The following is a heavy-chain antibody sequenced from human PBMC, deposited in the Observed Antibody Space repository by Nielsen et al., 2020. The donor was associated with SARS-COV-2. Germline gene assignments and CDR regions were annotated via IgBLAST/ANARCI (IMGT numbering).Heavy chain of an antibody. CDR1: GFTFSSYA. D-gene: IGHD2-15*01. V-gene: IGHV3-30-3*01. J-gene: IGHJ2*01. CDR3: ARTVVAGHWYFDL. CDR2: ISHDGSNK. Sequence: GGSLRLSCAASGFTFSSYAMHWVRQAPGKGLEWVAVISHDGSNKYYADSVKGRFTISRDNSKNTLYLQMNSLRAEDTAVYYCARTVVAGHWYFDLWGRGTLVTVSS.